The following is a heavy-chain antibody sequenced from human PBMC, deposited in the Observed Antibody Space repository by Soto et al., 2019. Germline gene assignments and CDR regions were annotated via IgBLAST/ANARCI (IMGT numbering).Heavy chain of an antibody. CDR1: GFTFSSYG. J-gene: IGHJ4*02. V-gene: IGHV3-30*18. Sequence: QVQLVESGGGVVQPGRSLRLSCAASGFTFSSYGMHWVRQAPGKGLEWVAVISSDGSKKYYADSVKGRFTISRDNSKDTLYLQMNSLRVEDTAVFYCAKAKGPSSGWSYIRFGYWGQGTLVTVSS. D-gene: IGHD6-19*01. CDR2: ISSDGSKK. CDR3: AKAKGPSSGWSYIRFGY.